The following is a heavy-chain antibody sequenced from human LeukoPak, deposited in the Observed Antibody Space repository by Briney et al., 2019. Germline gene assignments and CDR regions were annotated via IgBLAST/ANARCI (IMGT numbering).Heavy chain of an antibody. V-gene: IGHV3-9*01. Sequence: GGCLRLSCAASGFTFDDYSMHWVRQAPGKGLEWVSGIRWNSGRISYADSVKGRFTISRDNAKNSLYLQMNSLRAEDTALYYCAKDGRYCRSTSCYNGGLDYWGGGTLVTVSS. CDR2: IRWNSGRI. CDR1: GFTFDDYS. CDR3: AKDGRYCRSTSCYNGGLDY. D-gene: IGHD2-2*01. J-gene: IGHJ4*02.